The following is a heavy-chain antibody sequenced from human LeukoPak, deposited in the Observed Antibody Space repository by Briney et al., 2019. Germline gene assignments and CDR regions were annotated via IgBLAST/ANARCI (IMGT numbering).Heavy chain of an antibody. CDR2: IYYSGST. V-gene: IGHV4-59*08. J-gene: IGHJ6*02. D-gene: IGHD2-15*01. Sequence: PSETLSLTRTVSGGSISSYYWSWIRQPPGKGLEWIGYIYYSGSTNYNPSLKSRVTISVDTSKNQFSLKLSSVTAADTAVYYCARHPDCSGGSCYLGRYYYYGMDVWGQGTTVTVSS. CDR3: ARHPDCSGGSCYLGRYYYYGMDV. CDR1: GGSISSYY.